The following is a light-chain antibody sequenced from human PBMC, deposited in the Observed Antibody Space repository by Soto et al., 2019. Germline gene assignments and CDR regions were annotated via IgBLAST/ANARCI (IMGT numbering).Light chain of an antibody. CDR3: QQYKNWPRT. J-gene: IGKJ1*01. CDR1: ESVDIN. V-gene: IGKV3-15*01. Sequence: EIVLTQSPATLSVSPGERVTLSCRASESVDINLAWYQQKPGQAPRLLIYGASTRATDMPGTFSGRGSGTEFTLTISSLQSEDFAVYYCQQYKNWPRTFGQGTKVETK. CDR2: GAS.